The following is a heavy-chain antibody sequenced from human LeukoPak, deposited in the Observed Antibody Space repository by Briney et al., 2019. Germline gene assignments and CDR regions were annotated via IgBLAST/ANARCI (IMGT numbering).Heavy chain of an antibody. D-gene: IGHD6-19*01. CDR2: ISGSGGST. Sequence: SGGSLRLSCAASGFTFSSYAMSWVRQALGKGLEWVSAISGSGGSTYYADSVKGRFTISRDNSKNTLYLQMNSLRAEDTAVYYCAKVAVAGTVFDYWGQGTLVTVSS. CDR1: GFTFSSYA. J-gene: IGHJ4*02. CDR3: AKVAVAGTVFDY. V-gene: IGHV3-23*01.